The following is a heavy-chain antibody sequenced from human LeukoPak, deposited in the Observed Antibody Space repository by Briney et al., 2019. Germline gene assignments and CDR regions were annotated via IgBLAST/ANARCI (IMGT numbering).Heavy chain of an antibody. V-gene: IGHV3-64*04. CDR1: GFTFSSYA. D-gene: IGHD5-18*01. J-gene: IGHJ4*02. Sequence: PGGSLRLSCSASGFTFSSYAMHWVRQAPGKGLEYVSGISSNGGSTYYADSVKGRFTISRDNSKNTLYLQMNSLRAEDTAVYYCTKGTIWLPFDCWGQGTLVTVSS. CDR2: ISSNGGST. CDR3: TKGTIWLPFDC.